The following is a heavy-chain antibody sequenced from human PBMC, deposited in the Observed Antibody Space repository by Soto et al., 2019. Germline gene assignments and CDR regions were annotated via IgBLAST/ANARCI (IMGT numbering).Heavy chain of an antibody. V-gene: IGHV1-2*04. J-gene: IGHJ4*02. D-gene: IGHD5-12*01. CDR1: GYTFTGYY. CDR3: ARDSGSGYTFDY. Sequence: ASVKVSCKASGYTFTGYYMHWGGQAPGQGLEWMGWTNPNSGGTNYAQKFQGWVTMTRDTSISTAYMELSRLRSDDTAVYYCARDSGSGYTFDYWGQGTLVTVSS. CDR2: TNPNSGGT.